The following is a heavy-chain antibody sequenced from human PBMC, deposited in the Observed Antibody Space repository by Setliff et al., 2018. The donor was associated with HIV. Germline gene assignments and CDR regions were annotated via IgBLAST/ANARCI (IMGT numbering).Heavy chain of an antibody. CDR2: IHTSGNA. CDR1: GGSISSGTYF. Sequence: LSLTCTVSGGSISSGTYFWSWIRQPAGKGLEWIGHIHTSGNANYNPSLNSRVTTSVDTSKNHFSLKLSSVTAADTAVYYCARSLLPSITVAGTIGYWGQGSLVTVPQ. V-gene: IGHV4-61*09. J-gene: IGHJ4*02. CDR3: ARSLLPSITVAGTIGY. D-gene: IGHD6-19*01.